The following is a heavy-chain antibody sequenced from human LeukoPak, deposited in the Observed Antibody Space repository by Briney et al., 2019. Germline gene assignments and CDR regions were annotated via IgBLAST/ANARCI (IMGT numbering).Heavy chain of an antibody. V-gene: IGHV1-8*01. CDR3: ASALITGTPQGGDY. D-gene: IGHD1-7*01. CDR1: GYTFTSYD. Sequence: EASVKVSCKASGYTFTSYDINWVRQATGQGLEWMGWMNPNSGNTGYAQKFQGRVTMTRNTSISTAYMELSSLRSEDTAVYYCASALITGTPQGGDYWGQGILVTVSS. J-gene: IGHJ4*02. CDR2: MNPNSGNT.